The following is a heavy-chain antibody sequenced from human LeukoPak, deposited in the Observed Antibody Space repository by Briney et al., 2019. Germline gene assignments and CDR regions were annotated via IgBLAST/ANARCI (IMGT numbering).Heavy chain of an antibody. Sequence: GGSLRLSCAASGLTVRTDYMSWVRQDPGKGLEWISVMYNGGSTYYADSVKGRFTISRDSSENTMYLQMNSLRAEDTAVYFCVSGDYCSSTSCTENWGQGTLVTASS. D-gene: IGHD2-2*01. J-gene: IGHJ4*02. CDR1: GLTVRTDY. CDR3: VSGDYCSSTSCTEN. CDR2: MYNGGST. V-gene: IGHV3-66*01.